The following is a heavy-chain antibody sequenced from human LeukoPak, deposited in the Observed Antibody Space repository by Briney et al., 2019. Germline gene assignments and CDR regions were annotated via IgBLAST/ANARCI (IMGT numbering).Heavy chain of an antibody. CDR2: INSDGSST. V-gene: IGHV3-74*01. CDR1: GFTFSSYW. Sequence: GGSLRLSCAASGFTFSSYWMHWVRQAPGKGLVWVSRINSDGSSTSYADSVEGRFTISRDNAKNTLYLQMNSLRAEDTAVYYCASVYYYYYGMDVWGQGTTVTVSS. CDR3: ASVYYYYYGMDV. J-gene: IGHJ6*02.